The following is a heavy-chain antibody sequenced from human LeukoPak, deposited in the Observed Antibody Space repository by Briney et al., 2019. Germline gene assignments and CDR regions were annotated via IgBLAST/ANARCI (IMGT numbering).Heavy chain of an antibody. CDR1: GGSVSSADYY. D-gene: IGHD5-12*01. CDR3: AREERGYSAYARY. CDR2: IHYRGST. Sequence: SETLSLTCTVSGGSVSSADYYWSWVRQPPGKGLEWIGYIHYRGSTYSNPSLKSRVTISLDTSKNQFSLKLNSVTAADTAVYYCAREERGYSAYARYWGQGTLVTVSS. J-gene: IGHJ4*02. V-gene: IGHV4-30-4*01.